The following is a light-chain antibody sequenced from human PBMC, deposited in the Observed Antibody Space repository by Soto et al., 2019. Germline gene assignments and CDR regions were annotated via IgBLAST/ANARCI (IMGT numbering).Light chain of an antibody. CDR1: QRVSSSF. CDR3: QQYDSSPWT. CDR2: GAS. Sequence: EIVLTQSPGTLSLSPGERATLSCRASQRVSSSFLAWHQQKPGQAPRLLIYGASSRATGIPDRFSGSGSGTDFTLTISRLEPEDFAVYYCQQYDSSPWTFDQGTKVEIK. J-gene: IGKJ1*01. V-gene: IGKV3-20*01.